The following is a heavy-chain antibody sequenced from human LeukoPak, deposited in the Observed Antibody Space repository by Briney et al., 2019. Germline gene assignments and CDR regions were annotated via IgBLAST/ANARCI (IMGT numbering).Heavy chain of an antibody. V-gene: IGHV1-18*01. D-gene: IGHD6-13*01. CDR2: ISAYNGNT. CDR3: ARSAESSSWVEFDY. Sequence: ASVKVSCKASGYTFTSYAFNWVRQAPGQGLEWMGWISAYNGNTNYAQNLQGRVTMTTDTSTSTAYMELRSLRSDDTAVYYCARSAESSSWVEFDYWGQGTLVTVSS. J-gene: IGHJ4*02. CDR1: GYTFTSYA.